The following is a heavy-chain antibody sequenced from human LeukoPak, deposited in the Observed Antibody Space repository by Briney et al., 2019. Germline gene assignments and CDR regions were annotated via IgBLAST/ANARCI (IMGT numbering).Heavy chain of an antibody. Sequence: ASVKVSFKAPGYTFTGYFRHWVRQAPGQGLEWMGWINPNSGGTSYAQKFQGTVTMTRDTSITTAYMDLSRLRSDDTAVYYCARGDIRAAGPNPAFDYWGQGTLVTVSS. CDR1: GYTFTGYF. J-gene: IGHJ4*02. CDR2: INPNSGGT. V-gene: IGHV1-2*02. CDR3: ARGDIRAAGPNPAFDY. D-gene: IGHD6-13*01.